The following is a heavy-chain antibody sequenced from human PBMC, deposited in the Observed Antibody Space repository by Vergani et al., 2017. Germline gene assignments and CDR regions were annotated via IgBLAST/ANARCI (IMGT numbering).Heavy chain of an antibody. D-gene: IGHD2-21*01. CDR1: GGSISSYY. CDR2: IYYSGST. CDR3: ASFPKYSRGP. V-gene: IGHV4-59*08. J-gene: IGHJ5*02. Sequence: QVQLQESGPGLVKPSETLSLTCTVSGGSISSYYWSWIRQPPGKGLEWIGYIYYSGSTNYNPSLKSRVTISVDTSKNQFSLKLSSVTAADTAVYYCASFPKYSRGPWGQGTLVTVSS.